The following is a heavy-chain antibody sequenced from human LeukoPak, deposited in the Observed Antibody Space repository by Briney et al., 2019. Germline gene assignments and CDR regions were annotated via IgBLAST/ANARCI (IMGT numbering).Heavy chain of an antibody. V-gene: IGHV1-8*01. CDR2: MNPNSGNT. CDR1: GYTFTIYD. Sequence: GASVTVSFTASGYTFTIYDINWVRQAPGQGLEWMGWMNPNSGNTGYAQKFQGRVTMTRNTSISTAYMELSSLRSEDTAVYYCARGLRLGGGIAAARYWGQGTLVTVSS. J-gene: IGHJ4*02. D-gene: IGHD6-13*01. CDR3: ARGLRLGGGIAAARY.